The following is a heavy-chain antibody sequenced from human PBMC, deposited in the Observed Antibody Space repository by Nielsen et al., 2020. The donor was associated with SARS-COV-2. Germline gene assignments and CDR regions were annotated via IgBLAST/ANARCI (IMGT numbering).Heavy chain of an antibody. CDR1: GFTFGSYA. J-gene: IGHJ4*02. D-gene: IGHD3-3*01. Sequence: GESLKISCAASGFTFGSYAMSWVRQAPGKGLEWVSAISGSGGSTYYADSVKGRFTIPRDNSKNTLYLQMNSLRAEDTAVYYCAKGTEWLLSYYFDYWGQGTLVTVSS. CDR3: AKGTEWLLSYYFDY. CDR2: ISGSGGST. V-gene: IGHV3-23*01.